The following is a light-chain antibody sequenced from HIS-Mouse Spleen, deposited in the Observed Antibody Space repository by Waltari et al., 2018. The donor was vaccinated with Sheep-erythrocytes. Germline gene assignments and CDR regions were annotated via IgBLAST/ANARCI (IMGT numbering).Light chain of an antibody. J-gene: IGKJ4*01. CDR1: QSVLYSSNNKNY. CDR2: WAS. V-gene: IGKV4-1*01. Sequence: DIVMTQSPDPLAVSLGERVTSNGKSSQSVLYSSNNKNYLAWYQQKQVQPPKLLIYWASTREAGVPDRFSGSGSGTEFTPTISSLQAEYVAVYYCQQYYSTLLTFGGGTKVEIK. CDR3: QQYYSTLLT.